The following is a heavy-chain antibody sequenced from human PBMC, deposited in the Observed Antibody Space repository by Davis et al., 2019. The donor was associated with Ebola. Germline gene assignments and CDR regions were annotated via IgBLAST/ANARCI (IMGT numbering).Heavy chain of an antibody. Sequence: AASVKVSCKASGYTFTSYGISWVRQAPGQGLEWMGWISDYNGNTNYAQKLQGRVTMTTDTSTSTAYMELRSLRSDDTAVYYCARDGPYSSSWYFDYWGQGTLVTVSS. CDR3: ARDGPYSSSWYFDY. V-gene: IGHV1-18*01. J-gene: IGHJ4*02. CDR2: ISDYNGNT. D-gene: IGHD6-13*01. CDR1: GYTFTSYG.